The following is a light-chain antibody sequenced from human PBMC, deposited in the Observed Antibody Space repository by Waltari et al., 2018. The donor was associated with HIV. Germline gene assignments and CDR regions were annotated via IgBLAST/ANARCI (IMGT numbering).Light chain of an antibody. CDR2: ANN. CDR1: SGHIASSY. J-gene: IGLJ1*01. CDR3: QSHDNKIFYV. Sequence: NFILTQPHSVSESPGKTVTISCTRSSGHIASSYVPWSQQRPASSPTTVIYANNQRPSGVPDRFSGAIDSSSNSASLTISGLRTEDEADYYCQSHDNKIFYVFGGGTYVTVL. V-gene: IGLV6-57*01.